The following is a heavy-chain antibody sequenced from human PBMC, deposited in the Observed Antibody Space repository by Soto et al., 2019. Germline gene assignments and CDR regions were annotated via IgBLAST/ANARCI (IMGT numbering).Heavy chain of an antibody. V-gene: IGHV4-59*01. CDR1: GGSISSYY. D-gene: IGHD3-10*01. CDR2: IYYSGST. J-gene: IGHJ6*02. CDR3: GVFGGVGGFGALWGMDV. Sequence: QVQLQESGPGLVKPSETLSLTCTVSGGSISSYYWSWIRQPPGKGLEWIGYIYYSGSTNYNPSLMVRATIPEDTANNRFPRRRGSVPAADTAVYFWGVFGGVGGFGALWGMDVWGQGTTVTVSS.